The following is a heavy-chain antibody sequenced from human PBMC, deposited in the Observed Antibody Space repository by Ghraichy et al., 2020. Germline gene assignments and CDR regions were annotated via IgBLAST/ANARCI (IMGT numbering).Heavy chain of an antibody. V-gene: IGHV1-69*13. CDR2: IIPIFGTA. Sequence: SGKVSCKASGGTFSSYAISWVRQAPGQGLEWMGGIIPIFGTANYAQKFQGRVTITADESTSTAYMELSSLRSEDTAVYYCARANRYSSGLAYYFDYWGQGTLVTVSS. CDR3: ARANRYSSGLAYYFDY. CDR1: GGTFSSYA. J-gene: IGHJ4*02. D-gene: IGHD6-19*01.